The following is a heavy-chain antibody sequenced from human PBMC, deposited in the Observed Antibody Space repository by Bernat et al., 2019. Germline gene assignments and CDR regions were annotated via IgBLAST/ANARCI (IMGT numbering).Heavy chain of an antibody. Sequence: QVQLVQSGAEVKKPGASVKVSCKASGYTFTSYAMHWVRQAPGQRLEWMGWINAGNGNTKYSQKFQGRVTITRDTSASTAYMELSSLRSEDTAVYYCARDPSHYYDSSGYWPSSETHNYYYYGMDVLGQGTTVTVSS. CDR1: GYTFTSYA. CDR2: INAGNGNT. D-gene: IGHD3-22*01. CDR3: ARDPSHYYDSSGYWPSSETHNYYYYGMDV. V-gene: IGHV1-3*01. J-gene: IGHJ6*02.